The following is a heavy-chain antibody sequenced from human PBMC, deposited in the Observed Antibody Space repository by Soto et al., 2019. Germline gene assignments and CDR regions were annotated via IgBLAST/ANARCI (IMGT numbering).Heavy chain of an antibody. CDR1: GGSISSGDYY. J-gene: IGHJ4*02. D-gene: IGHD6-13*01. Sequence: QVQLQESGPGLVKPSQTLSLTCTVSGGSISSGDYYWSWIRQPPGKGLEWIGYIYYSGSTYYNPSLKSRVTISVDTSKNQFSLKLSSVTAADTAVYYGARGASSGQLVSNYFDYWGQGTLVTVSS. CDR3: ARGASSGQLVSNYFDY. V-gene: IGHV4-30-4*01. CDR2: IYYSGST.